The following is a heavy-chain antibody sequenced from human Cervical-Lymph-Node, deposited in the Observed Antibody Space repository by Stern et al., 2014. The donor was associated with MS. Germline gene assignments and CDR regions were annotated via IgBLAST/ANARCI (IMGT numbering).Heavy chain of an antibody. CDR3: ARLPRIVGARGHFDY. Sequence: EVQLVESGAEATKPGESLKISCKASGYTFTSHWIGWVRQMPGKGLEWMGIIYPGDSDIRYSPSFYGQVTITVDKSISVAYLQWSCLQASDTAMYYCARLPRIVGARGHFDYWGQGTLVTVSS. J-gene: IGHJ4*02. CDR1: GYTFTSHW. D-gene: IGHD1-26*01. CDR2: IYPGDSDI. V-gene: IGHV5-51*03.